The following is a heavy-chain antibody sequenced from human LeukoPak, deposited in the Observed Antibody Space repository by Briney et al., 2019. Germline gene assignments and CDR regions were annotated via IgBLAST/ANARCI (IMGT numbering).Heavy chain of an antibody. CDR2: ISYDGSNK. Sequence: GGSLRLSCAASGFTFSSYGMHWVRQAPGKGLEWVAVISYDGSNKYYADSVKGRFTISRDNSKNTLYLQMNSLRAEDTAVYYCATMASNVFEYWGQGTLVTVSS. D-gene: IGHD5-24*01. V-gene: IGHV3-30*03. J-gene: IGHJ4*02. CDR3: ATMASNVFEY. CDR1: GFTFSSYG.